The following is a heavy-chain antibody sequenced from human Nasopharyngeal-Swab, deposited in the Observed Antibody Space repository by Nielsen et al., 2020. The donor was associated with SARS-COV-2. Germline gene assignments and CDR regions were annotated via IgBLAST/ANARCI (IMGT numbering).Heavy chain of an antibody. CDR1: GYTFTGYA. Sequence: ASVKVSCKASGYTFTGYAMHWVRQAPGQSLEWMGWINAGNGDTTYSQKFQGRVTLTRDTYASTAYMELFSLTSEDTAVYYCVKPAAGTYDSWGQGTLVTVSS. V-gene: IGHV1-3*01. J-gene: IGHJ4*02. CDR2: INAGNGDT. CDR3: VKPAAGTYDS. D-gene: IGHD6-13*01.